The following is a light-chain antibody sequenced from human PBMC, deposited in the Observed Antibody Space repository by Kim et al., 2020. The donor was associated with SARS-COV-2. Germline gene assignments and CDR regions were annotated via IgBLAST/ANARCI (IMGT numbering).Light chain of an antibody. V-gene: IGLV3-21*04. CDR2: YNN. Sequence: SYELTQPPSVSVAPGKTATITCGGDNIGGESVHWYQQRPGQAPVLVISYNNDRPSGIPERFSGSNSGNTATLTITRVEAGDEADYFCQVWDSSGDHPVFGGGTQLTVL. CDR1: NIGGES. J-gene: IGLJ3*02. CDR3: QVWDSSGDHPV.